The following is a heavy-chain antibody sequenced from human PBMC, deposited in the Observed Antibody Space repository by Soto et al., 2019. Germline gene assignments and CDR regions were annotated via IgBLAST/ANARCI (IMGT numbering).Heavy chain of an antibody. Sequence: EVQLLESGGGLVQPGGSLRLSCAASGFTFSSYSMSWVRQAPGKGLEWVSGFRSGGDDDTTYYADSVRGRLTISRDNSKNTLFLQMNSLRAEDTAIYYCAKKVNSGSGSQFFDYWGQGTLVTVSS. D-gene: IGHD3-10*01. V-gene: IGHV3-23*01. J-gene: IGHJ4*02. CDR3: AKKVNSGSGSQFFDY. CDR2: SGGDDDTT. CDR1: GFTFSSYS.